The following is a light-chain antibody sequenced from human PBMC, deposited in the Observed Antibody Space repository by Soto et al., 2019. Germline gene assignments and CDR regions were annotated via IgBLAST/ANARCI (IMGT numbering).Light chain of an antibody. CDR1: QSVAKNY. Sequence: ETLFTQSTGALSLSRWESATLYCRASQSVAKNYLGWFQHKPGQAPRLLIWDASRRATGIPDRFSGIGSLTDFTLTVSRLEHEDFAVYYCQQYADSPLTFGGGTKVDIK. CDR3: QQYADSPLT. CDR2: DAS. J-gene: IGKJ4*01. V-gene: IGKV3-20*01.